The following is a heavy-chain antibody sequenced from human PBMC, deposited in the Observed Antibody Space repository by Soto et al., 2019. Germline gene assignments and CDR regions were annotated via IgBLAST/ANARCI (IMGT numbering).Heavy chain of an antibody. D-gene: IGHD4-17*01. CDR1: GGSISSSSYY. Sequence: QLQLQESGPGLVKPSETLSLTCTVSGGSISSSSYYWGWIRQPPGKGLEWIGSIYYSGSTYYNPSLKNRVTISVDTSKNQFSLKLSSVTAADTAVYYCARMTTVTTGEYFQHWGQGTLVTVSS. J-gene: IGHJ1*01. CDR3: ARMTTVTTGEYFQH. CDR2: IYYSGST. V-gene: IGHV4-39*01.